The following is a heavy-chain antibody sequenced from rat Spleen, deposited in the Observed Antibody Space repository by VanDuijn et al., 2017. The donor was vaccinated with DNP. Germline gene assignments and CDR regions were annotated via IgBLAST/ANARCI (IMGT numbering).Heavy chain of an antibody. Sequence: EVKLVESGGGLVQPGGSLKLSCAASGFNFNDYWMGWVRQAPGKGLEWIGEINKDSSTMNYTPSLKNKFSISRDNAQNTLYLQMSKLGSEDTANYYCTRGEFLTTVATDYAFDAWGKGTSVTVSS. CDR2: INKDSSTM. CDR1: GFNFNDYW. V-gene: IGHV4-2*01. D-gene: IGHD1-3*01. J-gene: IGHJ4*01. CDR3: TRGEFLTTVATDYAFDA.